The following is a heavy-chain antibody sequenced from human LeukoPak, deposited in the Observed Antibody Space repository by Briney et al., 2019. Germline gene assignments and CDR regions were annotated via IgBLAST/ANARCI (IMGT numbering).Heavy chain of an antibody. J-gene: IGHJ6*03. CDR2: IYTSGST. V-gene: IGHV4-4*07. D-gene: IGHD1-26*01. Sequence: PSETLSLTCAVYGGSFSGYYWSWIRQPAGKGLEWVGRIYTSGSTNYNPSLKSRVTISVDTSKNQFSLKLSSVTAADTAVYYCARDRWGAGLSDYYYYYMDVWGKGTTVTVSS. CDR3: ARDRWGAGLSDYYYYYMDV. CDR1: GGSFSGYY.